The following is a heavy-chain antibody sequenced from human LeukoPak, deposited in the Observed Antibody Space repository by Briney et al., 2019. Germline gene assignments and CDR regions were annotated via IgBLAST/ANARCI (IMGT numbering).Heavy chain of an antibody. Sequence: SVKLSCKPSGVAFSTYTIRCVRQAPRQGLESGGRIFPILGTANSAQNFQGRVTITADRSTTTAYMELSSLRSEDMAVYYCARVPQGSSWPYYFDYWGQGTLVTVSS. CDR2: IFPILGTA. D-gene: IGHD6-13*01. CDR3: ARVPQGSSWPYYFDY. V-gene: IGHV1-69*08. CDR1: GVAFSTYT. J-gene: IGHJ4*02.